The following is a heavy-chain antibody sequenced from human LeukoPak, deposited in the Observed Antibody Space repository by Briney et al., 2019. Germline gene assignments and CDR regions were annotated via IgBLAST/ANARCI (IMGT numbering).Heavy chain of an antibody. Sequence: ASVKVSCTASGYTFTSYGISWVRQAPGQGLEWMGWISAYNGNTNYAQKLQGRVTMTTDTSTSTAYMELRSLRSDDTAVYYCARKRFREYAFDIWGQGTMVTVSS. CDR3: ARKRFREYAFDI. V-gene: IGHV1-18*01. CDR2: ISAYNGNT. CDR1: GYTFTSYG. D-gene: IGHD3-10*01. J-gene: IGHJ3*02.